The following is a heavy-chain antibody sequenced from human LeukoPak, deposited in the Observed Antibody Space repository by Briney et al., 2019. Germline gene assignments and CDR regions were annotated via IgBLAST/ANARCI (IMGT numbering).Heavy chain of an antibody. CDR1: GFTFSSYA. D-gene: IGHD2-8*01. CDR2: ISGSGSGT. Sequence: GGSLRLSCAASGFTFSSYAMSWVRQAPGKGLEWVLGISGSGSGTYNADSVKGRFTISRDNSKNTLYLQMNSLRAEDTAVYYCAKNGVNYWYFDPWGRGTLVTVSS. CDR3: AKNGVNYWYFDP. J-gene: IGHJ2*01. V-gene: IGHV3-23*01.